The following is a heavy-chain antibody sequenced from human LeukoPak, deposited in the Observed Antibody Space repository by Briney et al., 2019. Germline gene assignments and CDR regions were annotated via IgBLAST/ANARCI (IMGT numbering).Heavy chain of an antibody. D-gene: IGHD3-22*01. CDR1: GGTFSSYA. V-gene: IGHV1-69*05. CDR2: IIPIFGTA. Sequence: SSVKVSCKASGGTFSSYAISWVRQAPGQGLEWMGRIIPIFGTANYAQKFQGRVTITTDESTSTAYMELSSLRSEDTAAYYCASGYYYDSSGYSYYFDYWGQGTLVTVSS. CDR3: ASGYYYDSSGYSYYFDY. J-gene: IGHJ4*02.